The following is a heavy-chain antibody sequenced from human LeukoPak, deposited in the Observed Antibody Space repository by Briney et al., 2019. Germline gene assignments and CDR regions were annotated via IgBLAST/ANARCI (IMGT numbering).Heavy chain of an antibody. CDR2: ISSSSSPI. J-gene: IGHJ4*02. D-gene: IGHD3-10*01. V-gene: IGHV3-48*02. CDR1: GFTFSSYS. Sequence: PGGSLRLSCVASGFTFSSYSMNWVRQAPGKGLEWVSYISSSSSPIYYADSVKGRFTISRDNAKNLLYLQMNSLRDEDTAVYYCARDQEIYYGSGSGYWGQGTLVTVSS. CDR3: ARDQEIYYGSGSGY.